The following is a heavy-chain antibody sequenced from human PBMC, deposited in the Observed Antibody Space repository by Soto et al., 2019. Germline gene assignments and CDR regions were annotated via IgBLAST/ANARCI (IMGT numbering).Heavy chain of an antibody. CDR3: AHSNCISTSCYGDFDY. CDR1: GFSLSTSGVG. D-gene: IGHD2-2*01. Sequence: QITLKESGPTLVKPTQTLTLTCTFSGFSLSTSGVGVGWIRQPPGKALEWLALIYWDDDKRYSPSLKSRLTITKDTSKNQVVLIMTNMDPVDTATYYCAHSNCISTSCYGDFDYWGQGTLVTVSS. CDR2: IYWDDDK. V-gene: IGHV2-5*02. J-gene: IGHJ4*02.